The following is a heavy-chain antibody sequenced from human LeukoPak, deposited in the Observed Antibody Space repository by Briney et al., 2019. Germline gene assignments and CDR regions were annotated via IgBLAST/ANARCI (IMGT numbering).Heavy chain of an antibody. Sequence: ASVKVSCKASGGTFSNFAISWVRQAPGQGLEWMGIINPSGGSTSYAQKFQSRVTMTRDTSTSTVYMELSSLRSEDTAVYYCARSFRSSRPYEVDYWGQGTLVTVSS. V-gene: IGHV1-46*01. CDR2: INPSGGST. D-gene: IGHD6-13*01. J-gene: IGHJ4*02. CDR1: GGTFSNFA. CDR3: ARSFRSSRPYEVDY.